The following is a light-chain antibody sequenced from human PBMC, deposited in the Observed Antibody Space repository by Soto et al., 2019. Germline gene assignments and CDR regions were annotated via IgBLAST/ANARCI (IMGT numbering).Light chain of an antibody. CDR3: THYGSSPPWT. Sequence: EIGLTQAPGTLSLSPGERATLSCRASQSVSSSYLAWYQQKPGQAPRLLLYGASSRATGIPDRFSGSGSGTHFSLTISRLEPEDFAVYDCTHYGSSPPWTFGQGTKVEIK. CDR1: QSVSSSY. CDR2: GAS. V-gene: IGKV3-20*01. J-gene: IGKJ1*01.